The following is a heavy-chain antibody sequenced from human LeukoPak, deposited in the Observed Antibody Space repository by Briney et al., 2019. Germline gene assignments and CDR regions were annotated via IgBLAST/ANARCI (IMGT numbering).Heavy chain of an antibody. Sequence: GASVKVSCKASGYTFTSYYMHWVRQAPGQGLEWMGIINPSGGSTSYAQKFQGRVTMIRDTSTSTVYMELSSLRSEDTAVYYCARDASYDYVWGSYRPTFDYWGQGTLVTVSS. CDR3: ARDASYDYVWGSYRPTFDY. D-gene: IGHD3-16*02. J-gene: IGHJ4*02. CDR1: GYTFTSYY. V-gene: IGHV1-46*01. CDR2: INPSGGST.